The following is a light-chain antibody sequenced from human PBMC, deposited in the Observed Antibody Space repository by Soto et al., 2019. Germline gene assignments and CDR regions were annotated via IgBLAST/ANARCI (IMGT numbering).Light chain of an antibody. CDR1: QSISSW. V-gene: IGKV1-5*03. CDR3: QQYNSYWT. CDR2: KAS. Sequence: DIPMTQSLSTLSASVGDRVTITCRASQSISSWLAWYQQKPGKAPKLLIYKASSLESGVPSRFSGSGSGTEFTLTISSLQPDDFATYYCQQYNSYWTFGQGTKVEIK. J-gene: IGKJ1*01.